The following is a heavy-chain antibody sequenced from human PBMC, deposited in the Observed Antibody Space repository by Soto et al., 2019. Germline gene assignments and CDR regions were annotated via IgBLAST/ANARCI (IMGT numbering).Heavy chain of an antibody. Sequence: QVQLVESGGGVVLPGKSLRLSCAASGFTFSSYGIHWVRQVPGKGLEWVAVIWYEGSLKYYADFAKGRFTISRDNSQNMVYLQMSSLRGEDTAVYYCARASPIWSQVDYWGQGTLVTV. V-gene: IGHV3-33*01. J-gene: IGHJ4*02. CDR3: ARASPIWSQVDY. D-gene: IGHD1-26*01. CDR2: IWYEGSLK. CDR1: GFTFSSYG.